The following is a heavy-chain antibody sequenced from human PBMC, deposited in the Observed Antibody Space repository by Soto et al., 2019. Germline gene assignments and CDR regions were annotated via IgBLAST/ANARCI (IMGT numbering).Heavy chain of an antibody. CDR3: ARDRGAYAY. V-gene: IGHV3-7*03. D-gene: IGHD3-10*01. Sequence: VGSLRVSCAASGLTFSTYWMSWVRQAPGKGLEWVANINQDGSEKNYVDSVKVRFTISRDNSKNSLDLEMNSLRADDTAVYYSARDRGAYAYWGQGTLVTVSS. CDR1: GLTFSTYW. CDR2: INQDGSEK. J-gene: IGHJ4*02.